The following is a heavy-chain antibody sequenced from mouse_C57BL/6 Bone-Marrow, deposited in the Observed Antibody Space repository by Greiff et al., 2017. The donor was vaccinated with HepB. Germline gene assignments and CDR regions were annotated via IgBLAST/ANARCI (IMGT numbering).Heavy chain of an antibody. D-gene: IGHD4-1*01. CDR3: TREDWGYYYAMDY. CDR2: IYPGNSDT. Sequence: EVQLQQSGTVLARPGASVKMSCKTSGYTFTSYWMHWVKQRPGQGLEWIGAIYPGNSDTSYNQKFKGKAKLTAVTSASTAYMELSSLTNEYSAVYYCTREDWGYYYAMDYWGQGTSVTVSS. CDR1: GYTFTSYW. J-gene: IGHJ4*01. V-gene: IGHV1-5*01.